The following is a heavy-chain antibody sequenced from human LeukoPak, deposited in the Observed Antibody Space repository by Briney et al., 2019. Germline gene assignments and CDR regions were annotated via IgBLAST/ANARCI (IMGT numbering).Heavy chain of an antibody. J-gene: IGHJ6*02. CDR3: ARRSRIAVAGTNYYYGMDV. D-gene: IGHD6-19*01. Sequence: GGSLRLSCAAAGFTFSSYSMNWVRQAPGKGLEWVSYISSSSSTIYYADSVKGRFTISRDNAKNSLYLQMNSLRAEDTAVYYCARRSRIAVAGTNYYYGMDVWGQGTTVTLSS. CDR2: ISSSSSTI. CDR1: GFTFSSYS. V-gene: IGHV3-48*01.